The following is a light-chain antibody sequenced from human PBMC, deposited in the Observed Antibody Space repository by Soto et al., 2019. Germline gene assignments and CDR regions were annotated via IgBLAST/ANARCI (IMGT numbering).Light chain of an antibody. CDR3: QQRSNRT. CDR1: QSVSSY. J-gene: IGKJ1*01. Sequence: EIVLTQSPATLSLSPGERATLSCRASQSVSSYLAWYQQKPGQAPRLLIYDASNRATGIPARFSGSGSGTDFTLTISSLEPEDFAVYYCQQRSNRTFGHGTKVEIK. CDR2: DAS. V-gene: IGKV3-11*01.